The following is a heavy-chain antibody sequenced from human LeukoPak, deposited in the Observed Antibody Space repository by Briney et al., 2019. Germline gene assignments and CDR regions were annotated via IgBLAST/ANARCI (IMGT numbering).Heavy chain of an antibody. CDR2: IKKDGSQK. J-gene: IGHJ5*02. CDR1: GFTVSSNY. CDR3: ARVGWELLNLHFDP. Sequence: PGGSLRLSCAASGFTVSSNYMSWVRQAPGKGPEWVASIKKDGSQKYYVDSVKGRFTISRDNAQNSLYLQMSSLRVEDTAIYSCARVGWELLNLHFDPWGQGTLVTVSS. D-gene: IGHD1-26*01. V-gene: IGHV3-7*03.